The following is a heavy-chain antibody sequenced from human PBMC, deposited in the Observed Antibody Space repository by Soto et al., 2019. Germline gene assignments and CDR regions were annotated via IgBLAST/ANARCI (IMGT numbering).Heavy chain of an antibody. Sequence: GGSLRLSCAASGFTFSSYAMHWVRQAPGKGLEWVAVISYDGSNKYYADSVKGRFTISRDNSKNTLYLQMNSLRAEDTAVYYCARGRSRFYSSGHYYGMDVWGQGTTVTVSS. CDR3: ARGRSRFYSSGHYYGMDV. CDR2: ISYDGSNK. J-gene: IGHJ6*02. D-gene: IGHD6-19*01. CDR1: GFTFSSYA. V-gene: IGHV3-30-3*01.